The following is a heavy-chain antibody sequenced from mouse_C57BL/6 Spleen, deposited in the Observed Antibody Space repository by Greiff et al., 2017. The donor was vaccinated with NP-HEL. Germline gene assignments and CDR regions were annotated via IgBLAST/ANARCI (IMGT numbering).Heavy chain of an antibody. D-gene: IGHD2-3*01. J-gene: IGHJ3*01. V-gene: IGHV1-15*01. CDR1: GYTFTDYE. CDR3: TTIYDGYYEWFAY. Sequence: QVQLKQSGAELVRPGASVTLSCKASGYTFTDYEMHWVKQTPVHGLEWIGAIDPETGGTAYNQKFKGKAILTADKSSSTAYMELRSLTSEDSAVYYCTTIYDGYYEWFAYWGQGTLVTVSA. CDR2: IDPETGGT.